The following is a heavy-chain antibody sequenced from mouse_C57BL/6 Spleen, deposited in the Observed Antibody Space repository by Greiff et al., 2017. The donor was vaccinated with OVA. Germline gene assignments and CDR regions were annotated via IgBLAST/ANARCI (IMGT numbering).Heavy chain of an antibody. D-gene: IGHD1-1*01. CDR3: ARLLRDYAMDY. J-gene: IGHJ4*01. Sequence: QVQLKQPGAELVMPGASVKLSCKASGYTFTSYWMHWVKQRPGQGLEWIGEIDPSDSYTNYNQKFKGKSTLTVDKSSSTAYMQLSSLTSEDSAVYYCARLLRDYAMDYWGQGTSVTVSS. CDR2: IDPSDSYT. V-gene: IGHV1-69*01. CDR1: GYTFTSYW.